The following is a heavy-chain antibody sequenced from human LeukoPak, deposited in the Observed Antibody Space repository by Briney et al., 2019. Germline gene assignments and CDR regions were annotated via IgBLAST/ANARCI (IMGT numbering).Heavy chain of an antibody. CDR3: ARGGAARPDY. CDR1: GFTFSSYG. J-gene: IGHJ4*02. D-gene: IGHD6-6*01. V-gene: IGHV3-48*02. Sequence: PGGSLRLSCAASGFTFSSYGMNWVRQAPGRGLEWVSYISSSSGTKSYAGSLKGRFTISRDNAKNSLYLQMNSLRDEDTAVYYCARGGAARPDYWGQGTLVTVSS. CDR2: ISSSSGTK.